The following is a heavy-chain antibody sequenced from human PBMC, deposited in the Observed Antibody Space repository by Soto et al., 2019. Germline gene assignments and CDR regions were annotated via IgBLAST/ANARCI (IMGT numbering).Heavy chain of an antibody. CDR2: ILHTGSS. J-gene: IGHJ4*02. CDR3: ARSPRRVGGKWYVDY. CDR1: GDSFSSANW. D-gene: IGHD1-26*01. Sequence: QVQLQESGPGLVKPSGTLSLTCAVSGDSFSSANWWTWVRQPPGKGLEWIGDILHTGSSNLSPSLQSPVTISVDTSKNQFSLNLTSVTATDTAVYYCARSPRRVGGKWYVDYWGQGALVTVSA. V-gene: IGHV4-4*02.